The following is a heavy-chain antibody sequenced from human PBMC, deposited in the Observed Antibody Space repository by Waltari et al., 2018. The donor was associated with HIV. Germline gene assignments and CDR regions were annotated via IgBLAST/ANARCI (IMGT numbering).Heavy chain of an antibody. CDR1: GFTVSSNY. CDR3: ARDGRRYYDSSFQH. CDR2: SDSGVSK. J-gene: IGHJ1*01. D-gene: IGHD3-22*01. Sequence: EVQLVESGGGLIQPGGSLRLSCAASGFTVSSNYMSWVRQAPGKGLEWVSVSDSGVSKYYADAVKGRFTISRDNSKNTLYLQMNSLRAEDTAVYYCARDGRRYYDSSFQHWGQGTLVTVSS. V-gene: IGHV3-53*01.